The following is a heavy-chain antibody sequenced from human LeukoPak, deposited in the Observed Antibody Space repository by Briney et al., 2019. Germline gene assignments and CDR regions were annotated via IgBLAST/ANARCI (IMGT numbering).Heavy chain of an antibody. Sequence: GASVKVSCKASGYTFTSYGISWVRQAPGQGLEWMGWISAYNGNTNYAQKLQGRVTTTTDTSTSTAYMELRSLRSDDTAVYYCAREGVGVTVTTSWFDPWGQGTLVTVSS. CDR3: AREGVGVTVTTSWFDP. CDR2: ISAYNGNT. CDR1: GYTFTSYG. D-gene: IGHD4-17*01. V-gene: IGHV1-18*01. J-gene: IGHJ5*02.